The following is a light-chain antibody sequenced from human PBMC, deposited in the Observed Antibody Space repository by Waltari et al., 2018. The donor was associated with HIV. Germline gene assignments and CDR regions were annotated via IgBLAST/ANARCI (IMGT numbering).Light chain of an antibody. CDR2: GAS. J-gene: IGKJ1*01. Sequence: DIVLTQSPGTLSLSPGERATLSCRASQSVSSRSLAWYQQRPGQAPRLRISGASSRATGIPDRFSGSGSGTDFTLTISRLEPEDFAVYYCQQYGASPRTFGQGTKVEIK. V-gene: IGKV3-20*01. CDR3: QQYGASPRT. CDR1: QSVSSRS.